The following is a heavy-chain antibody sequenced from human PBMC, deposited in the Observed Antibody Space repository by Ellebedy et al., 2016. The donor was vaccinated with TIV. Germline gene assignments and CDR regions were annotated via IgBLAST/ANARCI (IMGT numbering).Heavy chain of an antibody. CDR2: INPSTGST. D-gene: IGHD6-19*01. V-gene: IGHV1-46*04. CDR3: ARSRSSGWLHTPDY. CDR1: GYTFTSYY. J-gene: IGHJ4*02. Sequence: AASVKVSCKASGYTFTSYYMHWVRQAPGQGPEWMGIINPSTGSTTYAQKLQGRVTMTRDTSTSTVYMELSSLRSEDTAVYFCARSRSSGWLHTPDYWGQGTLVTVSS.